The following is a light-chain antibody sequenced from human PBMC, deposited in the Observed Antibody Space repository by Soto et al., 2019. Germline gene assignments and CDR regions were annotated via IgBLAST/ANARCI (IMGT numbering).Light chain of an antibody. V-gene: IGKV3-11*01. CDR1: QSVSTY. J-gene: IGKJ5*01. CDR3: QQRSNWIT. CDR2: DAS. Sequence: EIVLTQSPGTLSSSPGERATLSCRASQSVSTYLGWYQQKPGQAPRLLIYDASNRATGIPARFSGSGSGTDFTLTISSLEPEDFTVYYCQQRSNWITFGQGTRLEIK.